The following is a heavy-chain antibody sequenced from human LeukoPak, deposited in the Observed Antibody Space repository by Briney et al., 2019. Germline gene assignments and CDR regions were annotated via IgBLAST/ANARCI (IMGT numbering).Heavy chain of an antibody. D-gene: IGHD3-22*01. Sequence: SETLSLTCTVSGGSISSYYWSWIRQPPGKGLEWIGYIYYSGSTNYNPSLKSRVTISVDTSKNQFSLKLSSVTAADTAVYYCARTYYYDSSGYWPTRFDYWGQGTLVTVSS. CDR2: IYYSGST. CDR1: GGSISSYY. CDR3: ARTYYYDSSGYWPTRFDY. J-gene: IGHJ4*02. V-gene: IGHV4-59*08.